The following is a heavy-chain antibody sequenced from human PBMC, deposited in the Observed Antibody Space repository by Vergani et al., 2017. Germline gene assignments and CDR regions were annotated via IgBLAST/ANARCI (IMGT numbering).Heavy chain of an antibody. CDR1: GFTFSNAW. J-gene: IGHJ4*02. Sequence: EVQLVESGGGLVKPGGSLRLSCAASGFTFSNAWMSWVRQAPGKGLEWVGRIKSKTDGGTTDYAAPVKGRFTISRDDSKNTLYLQMNSLKTEDTAVYYCTTDVGQSITIVGVVTWPFFDYWGQGTLVTVSS. D-gene: IGHD3-3*01. V-gene: IGHV3-15*01. CDR2: IKSKTDGGTT. CDR3: TTDVGQSITIVGVVTWPFFDY.